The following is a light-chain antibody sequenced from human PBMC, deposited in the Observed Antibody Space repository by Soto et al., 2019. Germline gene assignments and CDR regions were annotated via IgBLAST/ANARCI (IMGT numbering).Light chain of an antibody. Sequence: EIVLTQSPGTLSLSPGERATLSCRASQSVSSSHLAWYQQKPGQAPRLLIFGASSRATGIPDRFSGSGSGRDFTLTISRLEPEDFAVYYCQQYGSSPGCFGPGTKVDIK. CDR3: QQYGSSPGC. J-gene: IGKJ3*01. CDR1: QSVSSSH. CDR2: GAS. V-gene: IGKV3-20*01.